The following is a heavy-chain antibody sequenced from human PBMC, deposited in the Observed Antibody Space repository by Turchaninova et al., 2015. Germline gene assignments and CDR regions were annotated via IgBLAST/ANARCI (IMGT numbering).Heavy chain of an antibody. CDR2: IIPILGIA. D-gene: IGHD1-26*01. V-gene: IGHV1-69*04. CDR1: GGTFSSYA. J-gene: IGHJ4*02. Sequence: QVQLVQFGAEVNKPVSSVKVSCNASGGTFSSYAISWGRQAPGQGLEWMGRIIPILGIANYAQKFQGRVTITADKSTSTAYMELSSLRSEDTAVYYCARGGGYSVDYWGQGTLVTVSS. CDR3: ARGGGYSVDY.